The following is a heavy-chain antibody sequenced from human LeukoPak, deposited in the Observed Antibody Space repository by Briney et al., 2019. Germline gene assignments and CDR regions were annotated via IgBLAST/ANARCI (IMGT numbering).Heavy chain of an antibody. Sequence: SVKVSCKASGYTFTGYYMHWVRQAPGQGLEWMGGIIPIFGTANYAQKFQGRVTITADESTSTAYMELSSLRSEDTAVYYCAAIVGATNYYYGMDVWGQGTTVTVSS. CDR3: AAIVGATNYYYGMDV. CDR1: GYTFTGYY. CDR2: IIPIFGTA. J-gene: IGHJ6*02. D-gene: IGHD1-26*01. V-gene: IGHV1-69*13.